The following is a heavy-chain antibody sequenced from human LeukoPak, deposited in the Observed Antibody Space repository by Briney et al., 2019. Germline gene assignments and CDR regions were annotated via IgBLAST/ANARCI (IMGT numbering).Heavy chain of an antibody. CDR1: GFTFSSYG. V-gene: IGHV3-33*01. J-gene: IGHJ4*02. Sequence: GGSLRLSCAASGFTFSSYGMHWVRQAPGKGLEWVAVIRYDGSNKYYADSVKGRFTISRDNSKNTLYLEMNSLRAEDTAVYYCARGAGYCSGGSCYFQFFDYWGQGTLVTVSS. CDR3: ARGAGYCSGGSCYFQFFDY. D-gene: IGHD2-15*01. CDR2: IRYDGSNK.